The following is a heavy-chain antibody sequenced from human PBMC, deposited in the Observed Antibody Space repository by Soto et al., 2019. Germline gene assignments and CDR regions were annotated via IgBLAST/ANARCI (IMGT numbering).Heavy chain of an antibody. D-gene: IGHD3-3*01. CDR1: GFNFRSFW. Sequence: GGSLRLSCAASGFNFRSFWMSWVRQAPGKGLEWVADIKQDGSETSYVDSVKGRFTIARDNAKNSLYLQMNSLRAEDTAIYYCARSDYKSCFGGMCSRYYFDSWGQGVLVTVSS. J-gene: IGHJ4*02. V-gene: IGHV3-7*03. CDR3: ARSDYKSCFGGMCSRYYFDS. CDR2: IKQDGSET.